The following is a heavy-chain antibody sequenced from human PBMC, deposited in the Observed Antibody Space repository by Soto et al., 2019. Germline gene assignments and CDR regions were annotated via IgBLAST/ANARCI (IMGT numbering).Heavy chain of an antibody. Sequence: QVQLVESGGGVVQPGRSLRLSCAASGFTFSSYGMHWVRQAPGKGLEWVAVIWYDGSNKYYADSVKGRFTISRDNSKNTLYLQMNSLRAEDTAVYYCSRADYYDSSGYWYSWGQGTLVTVSS. V-gene: IGHV3-33*01. D-gene: IGHD3-22*01. CDR2: IWYDGSNK. CDR1: GFTFSSYG. CDR3: SRADYYDSSGYWYS. J-gene: IGHJ4*02.